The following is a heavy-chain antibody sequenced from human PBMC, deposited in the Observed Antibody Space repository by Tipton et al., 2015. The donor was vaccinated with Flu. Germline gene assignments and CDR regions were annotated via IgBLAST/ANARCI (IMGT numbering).Heavy chain of an antibody. D-gene: IGHD2-21*02. CDR3: ARHSLARGSTAFWYFDL. Sequence: QVQLVQSGAEVKKPGASVKVSCKASGYSFTSYGISWVRQAPGQGLEWMGWISAYNGNTNYAQRIQGRVTMTTDTSTSTAYMELRSLRSDDTAVYYCARHSLARGSTAFWYFDLWGRGTLVTVSS. CDR2: ISAYNGNT. V-gene: IGHV1-18*01. CDR1: GYSFTSYG. J-gene: IGHJ2*01.